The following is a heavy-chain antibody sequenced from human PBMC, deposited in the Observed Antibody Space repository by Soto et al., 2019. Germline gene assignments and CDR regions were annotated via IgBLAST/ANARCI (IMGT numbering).Heavy chain of an antibody. CDR3: ARGLGDFWSGYYQFDY. D-gene: IGHD3-3*01. CDR1: GGSISSGDYY. V-gene: IGHV4-30-4*01. J-gene: IGHJ4*02. Sequence: SETLSLTCTVSGGSISSGDYYWSWIRQPPGKGLEWIGYIYYSGSTYYNPSLKSRVTISVDTSKNQFSLKLSSVTAADTAVYYCARGLGDFWSGYYQFDYWGQGTLVTVPS. CDR2: IYYSGST.